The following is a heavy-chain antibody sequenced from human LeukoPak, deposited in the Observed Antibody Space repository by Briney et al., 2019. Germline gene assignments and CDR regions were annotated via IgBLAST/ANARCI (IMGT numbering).Heavy chain of an antibody. V-gene: IGHV3-53*01. CDR2: IYSGGST. CDR1: GFTVSSNY. J-gene: IGHJ3*02. Sequence: GGSLRLSCAASGFTVSSNYMSWVRQAPGKGLEWVSVIYSGGSTYYADSVKGRFTISRDNSKNTLYLQMNSLRAEDTAVYYCAREREPREAFDIWGQGTMVTVSS. CDR3: AREREPREAFDI. D-gene: IGHD1-26*01.